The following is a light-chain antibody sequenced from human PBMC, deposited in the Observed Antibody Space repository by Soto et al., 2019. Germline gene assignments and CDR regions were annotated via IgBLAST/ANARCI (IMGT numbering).Light chain of an antibody. CDR1: QFLSSY. CDR3: HQRNK. Sequence: ELVLTRSRATLSLSPGERATLSCRASQFLSSYLAWYQQIPGQPPRLLIYDTSNRVTGIPARFSGSRSGTDFTLTISSLEPEDFAVYFCHQRNKFGQGTKVAIK. J-gene: IGKJ1*01. V-gene: IGKV3-11*01. CDR2: DTS.